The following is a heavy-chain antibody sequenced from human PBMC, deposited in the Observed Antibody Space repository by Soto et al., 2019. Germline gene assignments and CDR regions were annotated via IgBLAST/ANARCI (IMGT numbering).Heavy chain of an antibody. D-gene: IGHD1-1*01. CDR2: INHSGST. J-gene: IGHJ5*02. Sequence: PSATPSLTRAVYGGSFSSYYWRWIRPPPVMGLEWIGEINHSGSTNYTPSLKSRVTISVDTSKNQFSLKLSSVTAADTAGYYCARATTGTTRWFDPWGQGTPVTVSS. V-gene: IGHV4-34*01. CDR3: ARATTGTTRWFDP. CDR1: GGSFSSYY.